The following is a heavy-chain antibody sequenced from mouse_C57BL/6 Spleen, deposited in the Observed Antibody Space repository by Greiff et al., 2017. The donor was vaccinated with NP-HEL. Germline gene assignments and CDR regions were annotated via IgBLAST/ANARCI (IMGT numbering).Heavy chain of an antibody. V-gene: IGHV1-26*01. CDR3: ARSTVVATGDAMDY. D-gene: IGHD1-1*01. Sequence: EVQLQQSGPELVKPGASVKISCKASGYTFTDYYMNWVKQSHGKSLEWIGDINPNNGGTSYNQKFKGKATLTVDKSSSTAYMELRSLTSEDSAVYYCARSTVVATGDAMDYWGQGTSVTVSS. J-gene: IGHJ4*01. CDR2: INPNNGGT. CDR1: GYTFTDYY.